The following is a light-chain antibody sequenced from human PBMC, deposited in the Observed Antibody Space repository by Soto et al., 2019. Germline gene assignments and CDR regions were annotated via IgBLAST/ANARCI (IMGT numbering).Light chain of an antibody. CDR3: QQYGSSPWT. Sequence: EIVMTQSPVTLSASPGERVTLSCRASQSVDINLAWYQQKPGQAPRLLIYGASSRATGIPDRFSGSGSGTDFTLTISRLEPEDFAVYYCQQYGSSPWTFGQGTKVDIK. CDR2: GAS. V-gene: IGKV3-20*01. CDR1: QSVDIN. J-gene: IGKJ1*01.